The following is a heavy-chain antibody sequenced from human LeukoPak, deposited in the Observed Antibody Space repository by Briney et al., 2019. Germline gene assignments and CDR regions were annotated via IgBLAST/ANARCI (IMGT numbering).Heavy chain of an antibody. Sequence: SETLSLTCTVSGGSISSFYWSWIRQPPGKGLEWIGYIYYSGSTDYNPSLKSRVTMSVDTSKIQFSLKLSSVTAANTAVYYCAGGSGWYTYWGQGTLVTVSS. CDR2: IYYSGST. CDR3: AGGSGWYTY. CDR1: GGSISSFY. J-gene: IGHJ4*02. V-gene: IGHV4-59*01. D-gene: IGHD6-19*01.